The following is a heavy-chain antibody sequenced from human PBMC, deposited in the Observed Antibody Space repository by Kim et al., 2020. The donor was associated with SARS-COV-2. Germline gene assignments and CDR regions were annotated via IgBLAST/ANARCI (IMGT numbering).Heavy chain of an antibody. CDR1: GGSISSNNYY. CDR3: VGQYRSRDYCDY. D-gene: IGHD2-2*01. V-gene: IGHV4-39*01. Sequence: SETLSLTCTVSGGSISSNNYYWGWIRQPPGKGLEWIGSILHDGTTYYNASLNSGVTISVDTSKNQVFLTLNYVTATDTAVYYCVGQYRSRDYCDYWGQGTLVTVSS. CDR2: ILHDGTT. J-gene: IGHJ4*02.